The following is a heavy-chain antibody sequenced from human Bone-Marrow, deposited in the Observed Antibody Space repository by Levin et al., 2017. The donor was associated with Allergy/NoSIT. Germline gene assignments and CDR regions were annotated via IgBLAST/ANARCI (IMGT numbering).Heavy chain of an antibody. D-gene: IGHD3-10*01. CDR1: FFSFLFSS. Sequence: SQTLSLPCAFSFFSFLFSSFLFLLPPPFQGLGWLGEINHSGSTNYNPSLKSRVTISVDTSKNQFSLKLSSVTAADTAVYYCARFTMVRGFGFDPWGQGTLVTVSS. CDR3: ARFTMVRGFGFDP. J-gene: IGHJ5*02. CDR2: INHSGST. V-gene: IGHV4-34*01.